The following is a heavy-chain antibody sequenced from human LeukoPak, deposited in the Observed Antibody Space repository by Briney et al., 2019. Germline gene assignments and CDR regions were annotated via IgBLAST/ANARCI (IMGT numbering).Heavy chain of an antibody. CDR1: DGSISTYY. CDR3: ATQAPGVATDN. V-gene: IGHV4-59*01. CDR2: MYYTGST. Sequence: SETLSLTCTVSDGSISTYYRSWIRQPPGKGLEWIAYMYYTGSTDYNPSLRSRVTISIDTSKNQFSLKLRSVTAADTAVYYCATQAPGVATDNWGQGTLVTVSS. J-gene: IGHJ4*02. D-gene: IGHD3-3*01.